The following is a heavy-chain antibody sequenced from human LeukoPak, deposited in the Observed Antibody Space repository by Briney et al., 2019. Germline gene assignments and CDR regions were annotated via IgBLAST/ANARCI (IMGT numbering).Heavy chain of an antibody. Sequence: QTGGSLRLSCGASGFTFSSYWMSWVRQAPGKGLEWVANIKQDGSEKYYVDSVKGRFTISRDNAKNSLYLQMNSLRAEDTAVYYCAPSLFSIFEETSLMDVWGQGTTVTVSS. CDR3: APSLFSIFEETSLMDV. V-gene: IGHV3-7*03. CDR1: GFTFSSYW. CDR2: IKQDGSEK. D-gene: IGHD2/OR15-2a*01. J-gene: IGHJ6*02.